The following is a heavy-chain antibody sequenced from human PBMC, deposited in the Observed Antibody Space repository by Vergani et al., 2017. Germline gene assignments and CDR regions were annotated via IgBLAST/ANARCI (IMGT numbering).Heavy chain of an antibody. CDR1: GGSISSYY. D-gene: IGHD3/OR15-3a*01. Sequence: QVQLQESGPGLVKPSETLSLTCTVSGGSISSYYWSWIRQPPGKGLEWIGYIYYSGSTNYNPSLKRRVTISVDTSKNQFSLKLSSVTAADTAVYYCARGETRTDWFDPWGQGTLVTVSS. J-gene: IGHJ5*02. CDR3: ARGETRTDWFDP. CDR2: IYYSGST. V-gene: IGHV4-59*01.